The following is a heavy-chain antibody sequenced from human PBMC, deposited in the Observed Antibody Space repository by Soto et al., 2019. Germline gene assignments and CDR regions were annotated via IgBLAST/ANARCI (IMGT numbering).Heavy chain of an antibody. V-gene: IGHV3-33*01. D-gene: IGHD5-18*01. CDR1: GFTFTTYG. Sequence: GGSLRLSCAASGFTFTTYGFNWVRQAPGKGLEWVAGIWHDGSKKIYADSVKGRFTISRDNSEDTVYLQMNSLRDEDTAVFYCARDLSYGSLDLRGQGALVTVSS. J-gene: IGHJ4*02. CDR3: ARDLSYGSLDL. CDR2: IWHDGSKK.